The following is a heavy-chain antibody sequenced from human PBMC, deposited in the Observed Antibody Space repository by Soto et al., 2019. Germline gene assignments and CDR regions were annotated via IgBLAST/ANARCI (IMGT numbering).Heavy chain of an antibody. CDR1: GGSFSGYY. CDR3: VVATVTTATLYFDY. V-gene: IGHV4-34*01. CDR2: INHSGST. Sequence: SETLSLTCAVYGGSFSGYYWSWIRQPPGKGLEWIGEINHSGSTNYNPSLKSRVTISVDTSKNQFSLKLSSVTAADTAVYYCVVATVTTATLYFDYWGQGTLVTVSS. J-gene: IGHJ4*02. D-gene: IGHD4-17*01.